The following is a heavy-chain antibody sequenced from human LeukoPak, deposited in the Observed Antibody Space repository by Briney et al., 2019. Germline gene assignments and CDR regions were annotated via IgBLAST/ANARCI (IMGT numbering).Heavy chain of an antibody. CDR2: INTDGSSP. Sequence: PGGSLRLSCAASEFTFCDYWMHWVRHVPGKGLVWVSHINTDGSSPTYGDSAKGRFTVSRDNAKNTLFLQMNRLRVEDTAVYYCARGTAATAGIDYWGQGTLVTVSS. V-gene: IGHV3-74*01. CDR1: EFTFCDYW. D-gene: IGHD6-13*01. CDR3: ARGTAATAGIDY. J-gene: IGHJ4*02.